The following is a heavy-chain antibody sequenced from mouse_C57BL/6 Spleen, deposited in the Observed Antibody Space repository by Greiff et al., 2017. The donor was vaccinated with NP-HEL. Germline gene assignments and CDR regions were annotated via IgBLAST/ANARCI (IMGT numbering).Heavy chain of an antibody. CDR2: IDPSDSET. CDR1: GYTFTSYW. V-gene: IGHV1-52*01. J-gene: IGHJ2*01. Sequence: QVQLQQPGAELVRPGSSVKLSCKASGYTFTSYWMHWVKQRPIQGLEWIGNIDPSDSETHYNQKFKDKATLTVDKSSSTAYMQLSSLTSEDSAVYYCAAGGTAYYFDYWGQGTTLTVSS. CDR3: AAGGTAYYFDY. D-gene: IGHD2-14*01.